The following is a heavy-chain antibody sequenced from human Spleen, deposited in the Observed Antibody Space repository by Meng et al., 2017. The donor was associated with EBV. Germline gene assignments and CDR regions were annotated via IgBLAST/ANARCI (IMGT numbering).Heavy chain of an antibody. J-gene: IGHJ4*02. CDR1: GASISSSNW. V-gene: IGHV4-4*02. CDR3: ARGDRASMTTVTSLVY. CDR2: IYHSGPT. Sequence: QVQLQAPGPGLVKPSGTLSLTCAVSGASISSSNWWTWVRQPPGKGLEWIGEIYHSGPTNYNPSLKSRVTMSVDKSKNQFSLKMNSVTAADAAVYYCARGDRASMTTVTSLVYWGQGTLVTVSS. D-gene: IGHD4-17*01.